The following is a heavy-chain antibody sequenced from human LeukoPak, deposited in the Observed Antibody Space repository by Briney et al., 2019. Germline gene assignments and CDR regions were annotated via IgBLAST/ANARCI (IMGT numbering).Heavy chain of an antibody. Sequence: GRSLRLSCAASGFTVSSSYMSWVRQAPGKGLEWVSVIYSGGSTYYADSVKGRFTISRDNSKNTLYLQMNSLRAEDTAVYYCARGPPWRSFDYWGRGTLVTVSS. V-gene: IGHV3-66*01. CDR1: GFTVSSSY. D-gene: IGHD3-3*01. J-gene: IGHJ4*02. CDR3: ARGPPWRSFDY. CDR2: IYSGGST.